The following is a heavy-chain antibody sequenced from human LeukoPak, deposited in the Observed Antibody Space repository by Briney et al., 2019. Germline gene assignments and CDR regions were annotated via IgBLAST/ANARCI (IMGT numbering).Heavy chain of an antibody. D-gene: IGHD4-17*01. V-gene: IGHV3-23*01. CDR3: AKASLYGDYVAFSFDY. CDR1: GFTFSSYA. Sequence: PGGSLRLSCAASGFTFSSYAMSWVRQAPGKGLEWVSATSGSGGSTYYADSVKGRFTISRDNSKNTLYLQMNSLRAEDTAVYYCAKASLYGDYVAFSFDYWGQGTLVTVSS. CDR2: TSGSGGST. J-gene: IGHJ4*02.